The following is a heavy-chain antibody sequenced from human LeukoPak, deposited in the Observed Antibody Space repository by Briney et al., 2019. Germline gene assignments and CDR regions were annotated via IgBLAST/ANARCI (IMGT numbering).Heavy chain of an antibody. V-gene: IGHV4-4*07. CDR2: IYTSGST. CDR1: GGSISSYY. Sequence: SETLSLTCSVSGGSISSYYLSWIRQPAGKGLEWIGRIYTSGSTNYNPSLKSRVTISVDKSKNQFSLKLSSVTAADTAVYYCARVGTAVAAAAVYYYIHVWGKGTTVTVSS. J-gene: IGHJ6*03. CDR3: ARVGTAVAAAAVYYYIHV. D-gene: IGHD6-19*01.